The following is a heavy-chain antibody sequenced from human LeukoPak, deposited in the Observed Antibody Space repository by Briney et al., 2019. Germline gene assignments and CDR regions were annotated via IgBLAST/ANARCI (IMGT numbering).Heavy chain of an antibody. CDR3: AKASNQPDTAKGAYWYFDL. Sequence: PGGSLRLSCAASGFTFSSYSMNWVRQAPGKGLEWVSSISSSSSYIYYADSVKGRFTISRDNAKNSLYLQMNSLRAEDTALYYCAKASNQPDTAKGAYWYFDLWGRGTLVTVSS. D-gene: IGHD5-18*01. V-gene: IGHV3-21*04. J-gene: IGHJ2*01. CDR2: ISSSSSYI. CDR1: GFTFSSYS.